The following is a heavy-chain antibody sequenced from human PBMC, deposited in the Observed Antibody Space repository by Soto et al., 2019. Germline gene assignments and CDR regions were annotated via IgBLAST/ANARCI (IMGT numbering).Heavy chain of an antibody. Sequence: HGESLKIPLKGSGYRFRNFWVALVRQMPGKGLEWMGSVFPGDSDTTFSPSCRGQVTYSADQSISTAFLQSRSLKASDNAGEYFWRRRVYCSGGRYYGSNDIDFWGQGTKVTVSS. CDR1: GYRFRNFW. CDR2: VFPGDSDT. V-gene: IGHV5-51*01. CDR3: WRRRVYCSGGRYYGSNDIDF. J-gene: IGHJ4*01. D-gene: IGHD2-15*01.